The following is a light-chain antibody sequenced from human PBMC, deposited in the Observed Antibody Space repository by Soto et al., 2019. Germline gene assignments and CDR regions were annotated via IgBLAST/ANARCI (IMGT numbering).Light chain of an antibody. CDR3: QSYDSSNWV. CDR2: EDS. CDR1: SGSIASNY. Sequence: NFMLTQPHSVSESPGKTVTISCTRSSGSIASNYVQWYQQRPGSAPTNVIYEDSQRPSGVPDRFSGSIDSSSNSASLTISGLKTEDEADYYCQSYDSSNWVFGGGTKLTVL. V-gene: IGLV6-57*04. J-gene: IGLJ3*02.